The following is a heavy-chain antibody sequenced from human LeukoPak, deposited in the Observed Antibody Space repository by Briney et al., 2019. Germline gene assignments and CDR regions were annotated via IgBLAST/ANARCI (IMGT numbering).Heavy chain of an antibody. CDR3: AKSERFDP. CDR1: GFTFSSHA. Sequence: GGSLRLSCAASGFTFSSHAMHWVRQAPGKGLEWVSTIGASGGATFYADSVKGRFTISRDNSKNTLYLQMDSLRAEDTALYFCAKSERFDPWGQGALVTVSS. V-gene: IGHV3-23*01. CDR2: IGASGGAT. J-gene: IGHJ5*02.